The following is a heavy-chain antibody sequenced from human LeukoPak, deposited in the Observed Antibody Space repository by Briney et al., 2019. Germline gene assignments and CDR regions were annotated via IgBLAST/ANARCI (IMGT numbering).Heavy chain of an antibody. CDR1: GFTFPNYY. D-gene: IGHD3-10*01. CDR3: ARLARGGYYYYVDV. V-gene: IGHV3-11*01. Sequence: NPGGSLRLSCAASGFTFPNYYMTWIRQAPGRGLESLSYISGNALNIDYADSVKGRFTISRDNTKNSLFLQMSSLRVEDAAVYYCARLARGGYYYYVDVWGEGTTIGVTS. CDR2: ISGNALNI. J-gene: IGHJ6*03.